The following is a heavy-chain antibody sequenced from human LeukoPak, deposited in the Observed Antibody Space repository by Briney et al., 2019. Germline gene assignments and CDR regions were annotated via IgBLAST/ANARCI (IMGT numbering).Heavy chain of an antibody. V-gene: IGHV4-34*01. Sequence: SETLSLTCALYVGSFSGYYWSWIRQPPGKGLEWIGEINHSGSTNYNPSLKSRVTISVDTSKNQFSLKLSSVTAADTAVYYCARSLYSSSSNFDYWGQGTLVTVSS. D-gene: IGHD6-6*01. CDR2: INHSGST. CDR1: VGSFSGYY. J-gene: IGHJ4*02. CDR3: ARSLYSSSSNFDY.